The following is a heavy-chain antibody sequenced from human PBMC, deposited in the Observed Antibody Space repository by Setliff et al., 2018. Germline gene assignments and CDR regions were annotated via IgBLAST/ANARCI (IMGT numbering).Heavy chain of an antibody. V-gene: IGHV5-51*01. J-gene: IGHJ3*01. D-gene: IGHD6-13*01. Sequence: GESLKISCKGSGYTFSNYWVGWVRQMPGKGLEWMGVIYAGDPDTRYSPSFQGQVTFSADKSICTAYLQWSTLKASDTAMYYCARLGSSSWYNDVFDFWGPGTMVTVSS. CDR3: ARLGSSSWYNDVFDF. CDR1: GYTFSNYW. CDR2: IYAGDPDT.